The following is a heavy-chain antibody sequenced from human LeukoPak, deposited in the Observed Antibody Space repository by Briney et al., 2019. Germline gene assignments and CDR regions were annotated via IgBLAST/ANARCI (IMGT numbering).Heavy chain of an antibody. V-gene: IGHV3-53*01. CDR2: IYSGGST. J-gene: IGHJ1*01. CDR3: AGLAVAGTHFQH. D-gene: IGHD6-19*01. CDR1: GFTVSSNY. Sequence: PGGSLRLSYAASGFTVSSNYMSWVRQAPGKGLEWVSVIYSGGSTDYADSVKGRFTMPRDNAKNSLYLQMNSLRAEDTAVYFCAGLAVAGTHFQHWGQGTLVTVSS.